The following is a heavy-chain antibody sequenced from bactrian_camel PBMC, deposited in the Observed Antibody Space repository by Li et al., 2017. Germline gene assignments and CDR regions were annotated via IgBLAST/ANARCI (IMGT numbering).Heavy chain of an antibody. V-gene: IGHV3S53*01. CDR1: GKTNVLNC. CDR2: ITHIHGGT. J-gene: IGHJ4*01. Sequence: HVQLVESGGGLVQPGGSLNLSCAATGKTNVLNCMGWFRQAPGKEREGVAVITHIHGGTEYADSVKGRFIISRDSSKMTWSLQMNNLKPEDTAMYYCAAVTGCSLTPWLRDPGNKSGPMNWGQGTQVTVS. CDR3: AAVTGCSLTPWLRDPGNKSGPMN. D-gene: IGHD3*01.